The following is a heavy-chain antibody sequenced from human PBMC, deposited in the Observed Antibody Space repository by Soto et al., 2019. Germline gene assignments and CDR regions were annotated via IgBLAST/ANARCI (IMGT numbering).Heavy chain of an antibody. CDR1: GFTSDDFG. Sequence: ELQLVESGGGLVQPGRSLRLSCVGSGFTSDDFGMHWVRQAPGKGLEWVASINWNSGTIGYADSVKGRFTISRDNAKNSLNLQMNNLRAEDTAFYYCVKDRGRGYSYGYWYYFDYWGQGTLVTVSS. CDR3: VKDRGRGYSYGYWYYFDY. CDR2: INWNSGTI. V-gene: IGHV3-9*02. D-gene: IGHD5-18*01. J-gene: IGHJ4*02.